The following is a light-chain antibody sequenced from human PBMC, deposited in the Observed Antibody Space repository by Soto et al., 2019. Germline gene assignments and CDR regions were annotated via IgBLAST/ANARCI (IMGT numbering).Light chain of an antibody. V-gene: IGKV1-39*01. Sequence: DIQMTQSPSSLSASVGDRVTITCRASQSISSYLNWYQQKPGKAPKLLIYAASSLQSGVPSRFSGSGSGTDFTLTISSLQPEDFATYYCQQSYGTLPLTFGGGTKVEIK. CDR1: QSISSY. J-gene: IGKJ4*01. CDR2: AAS. CDR3: QQSYGTLPLT.